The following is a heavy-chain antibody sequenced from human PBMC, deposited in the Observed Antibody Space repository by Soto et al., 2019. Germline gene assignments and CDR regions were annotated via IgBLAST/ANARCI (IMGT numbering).Heavy chain of an antibody. D-gene: IGHD3-10*01. V-gene: IGHV4-31*03. CDR1: GGSISSGGYY. CDR3: ARGPAGLGAFDI. Sequence: PSETLSLTCTVSGGSISSGGYYWSWIRQHPGKGLEWTGYIYDGGSTYYNPSLKSRVNISVDTSKNQFSLKLRSVTAADTAVYYCARGPAGLGAFDIWGQGTMVTVSS. CDR2: IYDGGST. J-gene: IGHJ3*02.